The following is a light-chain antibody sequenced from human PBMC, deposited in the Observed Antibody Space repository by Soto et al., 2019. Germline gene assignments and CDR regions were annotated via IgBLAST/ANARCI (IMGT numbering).Light chain of an antibody. Sequence: QSVLTQPASVSGSPGQSITISCTGTSSDVGSYNVVSWYQQHPGEAPKPLIYEVSKRPSGVSDRFSGSKSGNTASLTISGLQAEDEADYHCCSYAGSSSAYVFGTGTKVTVL. V-gene: IGLV2-23*02. J-gene: IGLJ1*01. CDR3: CSYAGSSSAYV. CDR1: SSDVGSYNV. CDR2: EVS.